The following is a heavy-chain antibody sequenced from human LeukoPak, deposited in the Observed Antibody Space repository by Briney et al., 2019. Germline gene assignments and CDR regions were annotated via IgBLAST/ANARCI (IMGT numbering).Heavy chain of an antibody. D-gene: IGHD3-22*01. Sequence: GGSLRLSCAASGFTFSTYWMSWVRQAPGKGLEWVANIKQDGSEKYYVDSVKGRFTISRDNAKNSLYLQMNSLRAEDTAVYYCEADDSSHDYWGQGTLVTVSS. CDR1: GFTFSTYW. CDR3: EADDSSHDY. J-gene: IGHJ4*02. V-gene: IGHV3-7*01. CDR2: IKQDGSEK.